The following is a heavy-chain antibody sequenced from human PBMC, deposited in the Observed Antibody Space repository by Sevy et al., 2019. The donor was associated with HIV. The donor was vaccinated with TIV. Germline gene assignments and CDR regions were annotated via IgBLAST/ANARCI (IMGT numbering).Heavy chain of an antibody. CDR1: GFTFSSYA. V-gene: IGHV3-23*01. D-gene: IGHD2-2*02. CDR2: ITGSGGST. J-gene: IGHJ4*02. Sequence: GGSLRLSCAASGFTFSSYAMSWVRQAPGKGLEWVSFITGSGGSTYYADSVKGRFTISRDNSKNTLYLQMNSLRAEDTAVYFCAKDHIVCSGTTCYIFEYWGQGTLVTVSS. CDR3: AKDHIVCSGTTCYIFEY.